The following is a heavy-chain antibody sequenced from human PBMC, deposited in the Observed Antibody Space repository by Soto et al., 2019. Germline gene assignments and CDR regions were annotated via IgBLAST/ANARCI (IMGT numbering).Heavy chain of an antibody. D-gene: IGHD4-17*01. J-gene: IGHJ4*02. CDR3: ARSRGVTNTRRPYYFHS. CDR2: IYYSGST. CDR1: GGSISSSSFY. Sequence: KASETLSLTCTVSGGSISSSSFYWGWIRQPPGKGLESIAAIYYSGSTYYNPSLKSRVTIFVDKAKNQFSLRLTSVTAADTAVYYCARSRGVTNTRRPYYFHSWGQGTLVTVSS. V-gene: IGHV4-39*01.